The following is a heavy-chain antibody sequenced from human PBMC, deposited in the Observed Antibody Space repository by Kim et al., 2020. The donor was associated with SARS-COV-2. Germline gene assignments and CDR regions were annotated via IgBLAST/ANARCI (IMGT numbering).Heavy chain of an antibody. Sequence: SETLSLICAVYGGSFNDYYWSWIRQPPGKGLEWIGEINHSGSTNYNPSLRSRVIISVDTSKNQFSLKLSSVTAADTAVFYCAGGQDVDSGRYGGMDVWGRGTTVTVPS. V-gene: IGHV4-34*01. J-gene: IGHJ6*02. CDR2: INHSGST. CDR1: GGSFNDYY. D-gene: IGHD3-10*01. CDR3: AGGQDVDSGRYGGMDV.